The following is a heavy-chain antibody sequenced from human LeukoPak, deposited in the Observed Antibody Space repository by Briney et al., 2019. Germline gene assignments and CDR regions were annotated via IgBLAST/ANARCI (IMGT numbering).Heavy chain of an antibody. CDR1: GYTFTGYY. V-gene: IGHV1-2*02. D-gene: IGHD2-15*01. Sequence: ASVKVSCKASGYTFTGYYMHWVRQAPGQGLEWMGWINPNSGGTNYAQKFQGRVTMTRDTSISTAYMELSRLRSDDTAVYYCARDRGSAVVVAATFTFDYWGQGTLVTVSS. CDR2: INPNSGGT. J-gene: IGHJ4*02. CDR3: ARDRGSAVVVAATFTFDY.